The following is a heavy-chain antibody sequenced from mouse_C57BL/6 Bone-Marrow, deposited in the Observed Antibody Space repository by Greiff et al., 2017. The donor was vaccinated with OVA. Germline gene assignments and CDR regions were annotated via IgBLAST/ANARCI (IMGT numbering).Heavy chain of an antibody. J-gene: IGHJ3*01. CDR3: TTIAWFAY. Sequence: QVQLKESGAELVRPGASVTLSCKASGYTFTDYEMHWVKQTPVHGLEWIGAIDPETGGTAYNQKFKGKAILTADKSSSPAYMELRRLTSEDSAVYYCTTIAWFAYWGQGTLVTVSA. V-gene: IGHV1-15*01. CDR2: IDPETGGT. CDR1: GYTFTDYE.